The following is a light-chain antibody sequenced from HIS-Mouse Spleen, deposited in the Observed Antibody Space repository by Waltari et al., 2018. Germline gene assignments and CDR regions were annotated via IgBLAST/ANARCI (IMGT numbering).Light chain of an antibody. CDR3: QQRSNWLYT. CDR1: QSVSSY. V-gene: IGKV3-11*01. Sequence: EIVLTQSPATLSLSPGERATLSCRASQSVSSYLAWYQQKPGQAPRLLIYEASNRATRIPARFSGSGSGTDFTLTISSLEPEDFAVYYCQQRSNWLYTFGQGTKLEIK. CDR2: EAS. J-gene: IGKJ2*01.